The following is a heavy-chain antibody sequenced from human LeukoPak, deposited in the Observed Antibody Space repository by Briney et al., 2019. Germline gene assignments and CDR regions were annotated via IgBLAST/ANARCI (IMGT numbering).Heavy chain of an antibody. Sequence: GGSLRLSCAASGFTFSIHDMTWVRQAPGKGLEWVSTISNSDNSTYYADSVKGRFTFSRDNSKNTLYLQMNSLRAEDTAIYYCAKGLGVVIDFLVFDNWGQGTLVTVSS. CDR3: AKGLGVVIDFLVFDN. J-gene: IGHJ4*02. CDR2: ISNSDNST. CDR1: GFTFSIHD. V-gene: IGHV3-23*01. D-gene: IGHD3-3*01.